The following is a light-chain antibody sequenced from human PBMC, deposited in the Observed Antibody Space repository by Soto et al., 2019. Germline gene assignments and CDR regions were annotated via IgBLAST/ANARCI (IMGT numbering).Light chain of an antibody. V-gene: IGKV1-39*01. J-gene: IGKJ1*01. CDR3: HQDYTTPSWR. CDR1: QSISNY. Sequence: DIKMTQSPSSLSASVGDRVTITCRASQSISNYLQWYQQNPSQAPKLLVYAASSLHSGVPSRFSGSGSGTDFTLCISRLPPEDCAICPCHQDYTTPSWRFGHGAQGEIK. CDR2: AAS.